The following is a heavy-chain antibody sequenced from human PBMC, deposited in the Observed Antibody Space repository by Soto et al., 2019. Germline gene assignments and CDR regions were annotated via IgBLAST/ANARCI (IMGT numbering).Heavy chain of an antibody. V-gene: IGHV1-18*04. D-gene: IGHD3-22*01. CDR3: ARDGGQWLFTAFDI. CDR2: ISAYNGNT. CDR1: GSTFTSYG. J-gene: IGHJ3*02. Sequence: ASVKVSCKASGSTFTSYGISWVRQAPGQGLEWIRWISAYNGNTNYAQKLQGRVTMTTDTSTSTAYMELRSLRSDDTAVYYCARDGGQWLFTAFDIWGQGTMVTVSS.